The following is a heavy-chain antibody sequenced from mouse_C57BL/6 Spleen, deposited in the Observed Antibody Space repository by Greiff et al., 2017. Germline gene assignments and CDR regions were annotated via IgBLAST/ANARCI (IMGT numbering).Heavy chain of an antibody. Sequence: DVHLVESGGGLVKPGGSLKLSCAASGFTFSDYGMHWVRQAAEKGLEWVAYISSGSSTIYYADTVKGRFTISRDNAKNTLFLQMTSLRSEDTAMYYCARRLLRYPWFAYWGQGTLVTVSA. CDR1: GFTFSDYG. D-gene: IGHD1-1*01. V-gene: IGHV5-17*01. CDR3: ARRLLRYPWFAY. J-gene: IGHJ3*01. CDR2: ISSGSSTI.